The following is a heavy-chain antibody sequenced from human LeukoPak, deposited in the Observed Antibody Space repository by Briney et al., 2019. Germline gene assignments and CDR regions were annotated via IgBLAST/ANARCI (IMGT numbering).Heavy chain of an antibody. V-gene: IGHV1-69*06. CDR2: IIPIFGTA. Sequence: ASVKVSCKASGGTFSSYAISWVRQAPGQGIEWMGGIIPIFGTANYAQKFQGRVTITADKSTSTAYMELSSLRSEDTAVYYCARAREWGYGSGPHFDYWGQGTLVTVSS. CDR1: GGTFSSYA. CDR3: ARAREWGYGSGPHFDY. J-gene: IGHJ4*02. D-gene: IGHD3-10*01.